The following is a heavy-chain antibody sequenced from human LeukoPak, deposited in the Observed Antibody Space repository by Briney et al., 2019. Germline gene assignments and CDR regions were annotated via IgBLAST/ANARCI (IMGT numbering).Heavy chain of an antibody. CDR3: ARAPNNWNDLIVAY. D-gene: IGHD1-1*01. CDR2: INPNSGGT. Sequence: ASVKVSCKASGYTFTGYYTHWVRQAPGQGLEWMGWINPNSGGTNYAQKFQGRVTMTRDTSISTAYMELSRLTSDDTAVYYCARAPNNWNDLIVAYWGQGTLVTVSS. CDR1: GYTFTGYY. J-gene: IGHJ4*02. V-gene: IGHV1-2*02.